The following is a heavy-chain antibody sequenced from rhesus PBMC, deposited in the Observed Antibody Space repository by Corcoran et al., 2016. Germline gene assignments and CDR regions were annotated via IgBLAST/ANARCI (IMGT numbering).Heavy chain of an antibody. CDR1: GFTFGSYA. V-gene: IGHV1-198*02. CDR3: ARGFAAAGPGSFDY. Sequence: QVQLVQSGAEVKKPGASVKVSCKASGFTFGSYAISWVRQAPGQGLEWMVVIIPLVGITNYAEKFQGRVTITADTSTSTAYMELSSLRSEDTAVYYCARGFAAAGPGSFDYWGQGVLVTVSS. J-gene: IGHJ4*01. D-gene: IGHD6-25*01. CDR2: IIPLVGIT.